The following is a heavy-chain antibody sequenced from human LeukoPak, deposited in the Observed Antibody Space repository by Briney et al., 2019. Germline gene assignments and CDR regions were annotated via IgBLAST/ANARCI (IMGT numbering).Heavy chain of an antibody. D-gene: IGHD6-19*01. CDR3: AKETDSSGWYAHFDY. Sequence: GGSLRLSCAASGFTFSSYGMSWVRQAPGKGLEWVSAISGSGGSTYYADSVKGRFTISRDNSKNTLYLQMNSLRAEDTAVYYCAKETDSSGWYAHFDYWGQGTLVTVSS. V-gene: IGHV3-23*01. J-gene: IGHJ4*02. CDR1: GFTFSSYG. CDR2: ISGSGGST.